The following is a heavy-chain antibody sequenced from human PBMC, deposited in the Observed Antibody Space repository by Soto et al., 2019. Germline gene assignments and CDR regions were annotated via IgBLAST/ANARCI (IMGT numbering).Heavy chain of an antibody. J-gene: IGHJ4*02. D-gene: IGHD3-10*01. CDR3: ARLGTMVRGVIEMDY. CDR1: GGTFSSNA. Sequence: QVQLVQSGAGLKKPGSSVKVSCKASGGTFSSNAISWVRQAPGQGLEWMGGIIPIFGTANYAQKFQGRVTITADESTSTAYMELSSLRSEDTAVYYCARLGTMVRGVIEMDYWGQGTLVTVSS. CDR2: IIPIFGTA. V-gene: IGHV1-69*12.